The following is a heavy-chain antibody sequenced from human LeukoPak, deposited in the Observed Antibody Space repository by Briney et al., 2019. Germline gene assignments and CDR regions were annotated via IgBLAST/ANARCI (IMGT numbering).Heavy chain of an antibody. Sequence: GGSLRLSCAASGFTFSNYAMNWVRQAPGKGLEWVSHITASGTAMFYADSVKGRFTISRDNAKNSLYLQMNSLRDEDTAVYYCASSGSYRFDYWGQGTLVTVSS. D-gene: IGHD1-26*01. CDR2: ITASGTAM. V-gene: IGHV3-48*02. J-gene: IGHJ4*02. CDR1: GFTFSNYA. CDR3: ASSGSYRFDY.